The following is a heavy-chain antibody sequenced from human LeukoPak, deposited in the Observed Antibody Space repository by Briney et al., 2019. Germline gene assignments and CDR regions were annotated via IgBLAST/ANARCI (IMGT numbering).Heavy chain of an antibody. J-gene: IGHJ3*02. D-gene: IGHD3-3*01. CDR2: IKEDGSAK. V-gene: IGHV3-7*01. CDR1: GFTFNRYR. CDR3: ARGEAFGRVTDGAFDI. Sequence: GGSLTLSCAVSGFTFNRYRMLWLRHAPGKGREGVANIKEDGSAKYYVGSVKGRFPISIDNGKNSLYLQMNSLRVEETTVYYCARGEAFGRVTDGAFDIWGQGTVVTVSS.